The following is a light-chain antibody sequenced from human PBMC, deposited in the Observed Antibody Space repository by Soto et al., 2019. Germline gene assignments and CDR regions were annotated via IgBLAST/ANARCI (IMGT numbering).Light chain of an antibody. CDR2: GNS. Sequence: QAVVTQPPSVSGAPGQRVTISCTGSSSNIGAGYDVHWYQQLPGTAPKLLIYGNSNRPSGVPDRFYGSKSGTSASLAITGLQAEDEADYSCQSYDSSLSGFMVFGGGTQLTVL. J-gene: IGLJ2*01. V-gene: IGLV1-40*01. CDR1: SSNIGAGYD. CDR3: QSYDSSLSGFMV.